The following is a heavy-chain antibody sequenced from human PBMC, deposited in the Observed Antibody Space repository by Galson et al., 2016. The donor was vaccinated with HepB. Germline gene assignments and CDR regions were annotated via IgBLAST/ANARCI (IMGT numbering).Heavy chain of an antibody. D-gene: IGHD3-3*01. J-gene: IGHJ4*02. CDR2: TFYRSNWQT. CDR1: GDSVSSNIAG. Sequence: CAISGDSVSSNIAGWYWIRQSPLRGLEWLGRTFYRSNWQTDYAESVRSRITINADTSKNQFSLHLSSVTPEDTAVYYCARSYLLGRGFGWWGQGTLVTVSS. CDR3: ARSYLLGRGFGW. V-gene: IGHV6-1*01.